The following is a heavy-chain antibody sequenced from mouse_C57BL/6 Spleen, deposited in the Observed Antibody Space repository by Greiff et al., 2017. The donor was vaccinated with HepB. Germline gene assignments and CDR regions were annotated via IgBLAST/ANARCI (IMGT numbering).Heavy chain of an antibody. CDR1: GYTFTSYW. CDR2: IDPSDSYT. J-gene: IGHJ3*01. V-gene: IGHV1-50*01. D-gene: IGHD1-1*01. Sequence: QVQLQQPGAELVKPGASVKLSCKASGYTFTSYWMQWVKQRPGQGLEWIGEIDPSDSYTNYNQKFKGKATLTVDTSSSTAYMQLSSLTSEDSAVYYCARKTTGFAQWGQGTLVTVSA. CDR3: ARKTTGFAQ.